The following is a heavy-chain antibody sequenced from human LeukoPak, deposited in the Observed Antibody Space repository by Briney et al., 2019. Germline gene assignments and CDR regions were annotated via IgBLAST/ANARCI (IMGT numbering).Heavy chain of an antibody. CDR3: AREASCSSTTCYFGY. CDR2: ISLSGSTI. D-gene: IGHD2-2*01. J-gene: IGHJ4*02. Sequence: KPGGSLRLSCAASGFNFSDFYMSWIRQAPGKGLEWLSSISLSGSTITYAASVKGRVTVSRDNAKNSVVLHILSLRADDTAVYYCAREASCSSTTCYFGYWGQGTLVTVSS. V-gene: IGHV3-11*01. CDR1: GFNFSDFY.